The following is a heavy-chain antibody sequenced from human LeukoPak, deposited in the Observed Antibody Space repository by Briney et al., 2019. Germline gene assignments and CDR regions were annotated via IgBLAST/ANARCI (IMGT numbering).Heavy chain of an antibody. CDR2: INPTGGST. CDR1: GYTFTGYY. CDR3: ARRGSYSYYFDY. V-gene: IGHV1-46*01. Sequence: ASVKVSCKASGYTFTGYYMHWVRQSPALGLEWMGIINPTGGSTSYAQKFQGRVTMTRDTSTSTVYMELSSLRSEDTAVYYCARRGSYSYYFDYWGQGTLVTVSS. D-gene: IGHD1-26*01. J-gene: IGHJ4*02.